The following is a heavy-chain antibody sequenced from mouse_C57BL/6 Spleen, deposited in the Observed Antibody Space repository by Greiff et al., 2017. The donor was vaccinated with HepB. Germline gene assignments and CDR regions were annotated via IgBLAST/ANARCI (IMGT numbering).Heavy chain of an antibody. CDR2: IYPGDGDT. J-gene: IGHJ4*01. V-gene: IGHV1-80*01. CDR3: ARSGDYDGFYYAMDY. CDR1: GYAFSSYW. D-gene: IGHD2-4*01. Sequence: VQLQQSGAELVKPGASVKISCKASGYAFSSYWMNWVKQRPGKGLEWIGQIYPGDGDTNYNGKFKGKATLTADKSSSTAYMQLSSLTSEDSAVYFCARSGDYDGFYYAMDYWGQGTSVTVSS.